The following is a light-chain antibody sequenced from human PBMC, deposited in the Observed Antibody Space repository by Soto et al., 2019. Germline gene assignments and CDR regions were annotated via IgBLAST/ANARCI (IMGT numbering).Light chain of an antibody. Sequence: QSALTQPASVSGSPGQSISISCSGTNSDVGGYNSVSWYQQYPGKAPKLMIYEVSNRPSGVSHRFSASKSGNTASLTISGLQAEDEADYYCSSFTNSRRYVFGTGTKLTVL. J-gene: IGLJ1*01. V-gene: IGLV2-14*01. CDR1: NSDVGGYNS. CDR2: EVS. CDR3: SSFTNSRRYV.